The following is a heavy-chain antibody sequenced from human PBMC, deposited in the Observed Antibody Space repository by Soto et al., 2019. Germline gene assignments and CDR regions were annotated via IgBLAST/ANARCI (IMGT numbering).Heavy chain of an antibody. V-gene: IGHV4-39*01. J-gene: IGHJ4*02. CDR2: IYYSGST. Sequence: SETLSLTCTVSGGSISSSSYYWGWIRQPPGKGLEWIGSIYYSGSTYYNPSLKSRVTISVDTSKNQFSLKLSSVTAADTAVYYCASKVTATYYDFWSQTFPADYWGQGTLVTVSS. CDR3: ASKVTATYYDFWSQTFPADY. CDR1: GGSISSSSYY. D-gene: IGHD3-3*01.